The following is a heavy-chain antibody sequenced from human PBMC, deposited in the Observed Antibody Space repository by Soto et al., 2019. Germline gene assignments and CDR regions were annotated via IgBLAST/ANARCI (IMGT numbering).Heavy chain of an antibody. J-gene: IGHJ4*02. V-gene: IGHV4-39*01. CDR1: GGSISSSSYY. CDR2: IYYSGST. Sequence: QLQLQESGPGLVKPSETLSLTCTVSGGSISSSSYYWGWIRQPPGKGLEWIGSIYYSGSTYYNPSLKSRVTISVDTSKNQFSLKLSSVTAADTAVYYCARFQIDYKLLWFGESYFDYWGQGTLVTVSS. CDR3: ARFQIDYKLLWFGESYFDY. D-gene: IGHD3-10*01.